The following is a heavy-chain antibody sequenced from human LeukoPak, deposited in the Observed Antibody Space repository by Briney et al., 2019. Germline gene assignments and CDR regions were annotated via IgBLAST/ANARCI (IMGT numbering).Heavy chain of an antibody. Sequence: GGSLRLSCAASGFTVSSNYMSWVRQAPGKGLEWVSVIYSGGSTYYADSVKGRFTISRDNSKNTLYLQMNSLRAEDTAVYYCARGVAAVANLAFDPWGQGTLVTVSS. CDR1: GFTVSSNY. CDR2: IYSGGST. CDR3: ARGVAAVANLAFDP. V-gene: IGHV3-53*01. J-gene: IGHJ5*02. D-gene: IGHD6-13*01.